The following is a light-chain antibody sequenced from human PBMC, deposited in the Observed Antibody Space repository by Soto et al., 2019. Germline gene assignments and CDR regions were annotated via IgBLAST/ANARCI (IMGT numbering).Light chain of an antibody. CDR3: QQYGSSPYT. Sequence: EIVLTQSPGTLSLSPGERATLSCRASQSVSSSYLAWYQQKPVQAPRLLISGASSRATGIPDRFSGSGSGTDFTLTISRLEPADFAVYYCQQYGSSPYTFGQGTKLEIK. V-gene: IGKV3-20*01. CDR2: GAS. CDR1: QSVSSSY. J-gene: IGKJ2*01.